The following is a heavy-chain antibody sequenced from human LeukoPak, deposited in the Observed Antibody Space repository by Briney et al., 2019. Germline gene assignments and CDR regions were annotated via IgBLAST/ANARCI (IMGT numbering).Heavy chain of an antibody. CDR2: IYTSGST. J-gene: IGHJ4*02. D-gene: IGHD1-26*01. Sequence: SGTLSLTCTVSGGSISSYYWSWIRQPAGKGLEWIGRIYTSGSTNYNASLKSRVSMSVDTSKNQFSLKLSSVTAVDTAVFYCARENSGSYREFDYWGQGTLVTVSS. CDR1: GGSISSYY. V-gene: IGHV4-4*07. CDR3: ARENSGSYREFDY.